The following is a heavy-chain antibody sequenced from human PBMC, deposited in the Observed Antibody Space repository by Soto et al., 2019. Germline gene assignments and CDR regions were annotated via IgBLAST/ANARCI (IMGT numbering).Heavy chain of an antibody. CDR2: INSDGSST. V-gene: IGHV3-74*01. J-gene: IGHJ6*02. Sequence: GGPLRLSCAASGFTFCSYWMHWVRQATGKGLVWVSRINSDGSSTSYADSVKGRFTISRDNAKNTLYLQMNSLRAEDTAVYYCAREGGEPHYYYYGMDVWGQGTTVTVSS. CDR3: AREGGEPHYYYYGMDV. CDR1: GFTFCSYW.